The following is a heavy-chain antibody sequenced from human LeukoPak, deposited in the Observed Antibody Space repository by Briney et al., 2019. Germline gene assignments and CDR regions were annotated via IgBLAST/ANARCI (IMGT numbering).Heavy chain of an antibody. J-gene: IGHJ4*02. CDR1: GGSISSGDYY. Sequence: SQTLSLTCTVSGGSISSGDYYWSWIRQPPGRGLEFIGYIYYSGNTYYNPSLKSRVTISVDTSKHQFSLKLSSVTAADTAVYYCASRPESEAYFDYWGQGTLVTVSS. CDR2: IYYSGNT. CDR3: ASRPESEAYFDY. V-gene: IGHV4-30-4*01.